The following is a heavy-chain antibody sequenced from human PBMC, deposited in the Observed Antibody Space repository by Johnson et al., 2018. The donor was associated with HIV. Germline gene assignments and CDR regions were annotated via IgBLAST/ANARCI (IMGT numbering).Heavy chain of an antibody. V-gene: IGHV3-20*04. D-gene: IGHD6-19*01. J-gene: IGHJ3*02. CDR3: ARGRKYSSGWKDAFDI. CDR2: INWNGGST. CDR1: GFTFDDYG. Sequence: VQLVESGGGIVRPGGSLRLSCAASGFTFDDYGMSWVRQAPGKGLEWVSGINWNGGSTGYADSVKGRFTISRDNAKNSLYLQMNSLRAEDTALYYCARGRKYSSGWKDAFDIWGQGTMVTVSS.